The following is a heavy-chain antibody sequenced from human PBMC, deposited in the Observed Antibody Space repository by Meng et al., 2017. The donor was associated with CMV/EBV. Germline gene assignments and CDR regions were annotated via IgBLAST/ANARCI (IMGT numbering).Heavy chain of an antibody. D-gene: IGHD4-11*01. CDR3: ARVGYSNYEPLYYYYGMDV. V-gene: IGHV3-21*01. CDR2: ISSSSSYI. Sequence: GESLKISCAASGFTFSSYSMNWVRQAPGKGLEWVSSISSSSSYIYYADSVKGRFTISRDNAKNSLYLQMNNLRAEDTAVYYCARVGYSNYEPLYYYYGMDVWGQGTTVTVSS. CDR1: GFTFSSYS. J-gene: IGHJ6*02.